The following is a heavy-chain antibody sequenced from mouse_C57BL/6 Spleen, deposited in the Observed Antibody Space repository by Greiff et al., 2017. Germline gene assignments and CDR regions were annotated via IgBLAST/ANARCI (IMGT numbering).Heavy chain of an antibody. CDR2: IDPENGDT. J-gene: IGHJ2*01. CDR3: TTGEPYYFDY. CDR1: GFNIKDDY. V-gene: IGHV14-4*01. Sequence: VQLQQSGAELVRPGASVKLSCTASGFNIKDDYMHWVKQRPEQGLEWIGWIDPENGDTEYASKFQGKATITADTSSNTAYLQLSSLTSEDTAVYYCTTGEPYYFDYWGQGTTLTVSS.